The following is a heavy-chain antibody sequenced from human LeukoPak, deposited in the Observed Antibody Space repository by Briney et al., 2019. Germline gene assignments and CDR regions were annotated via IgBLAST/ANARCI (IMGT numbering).Heavy chain of an antibody. CDR2: IIPIFGTT. V-gene: IGHV1-69*05. CDR1: RGTFSSYA. CDR3: ARADDSSGYYSPTDAFDI. D-gene: IGHD3-22*01. J-gene: IGHJ3*02. Sequence: GASVKVSCKASRGTFSSYAINWVRQAPGQGLEWMGGIIPIFGTTNYAQKFQGRVTITTDESTSTAYMELSSLRSEDTAMYYCARADDSSGYYSPTDAFDIWGQGTMVTVSS.